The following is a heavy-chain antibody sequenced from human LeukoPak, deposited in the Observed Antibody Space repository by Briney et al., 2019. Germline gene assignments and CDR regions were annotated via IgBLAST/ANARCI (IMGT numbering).Heavy chain of an antibody. CDR2: INPSGGST. J-gene: IGHJ5*02. V-gene: IGHV1-46*01. CDR3: ARSPYCSSTSCYGGGSDWFDP. Sequence: ASVKVSCKASGYTFTSYYMHWVRQAPGQGLECMGIINPSGGSTSYAQKFQGRVTMTRDTSTSTVYMELSSLRSEDTAVYYCARSPYCSSTSCYGGGSDWFDPWGQGTLVTVSS. CDR1: GYTFTSYY. D-gene: IGHD2-2*01.